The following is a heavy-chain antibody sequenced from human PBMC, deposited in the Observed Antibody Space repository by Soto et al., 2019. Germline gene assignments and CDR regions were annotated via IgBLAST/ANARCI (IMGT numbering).Heavy chain of an antibody. CDR1: GYSFTSYW. J-gene: IGHJ5*02. Sequence: PGESLKISCKGSGYSFTSYWIGWVRQMPVKGLEWMGIIYPGDSDTRYSPSFQGQVTISADKSISTAYLQWSSLKASDTAMYYCARQVPGIAAAGVGWFDPWGQGTLVTVSS. CDR2: IYPGDSDT. D-gene: IGHD6-13*01. V-gene: IGHV5-51*01. CDR3: ARQVPGIAAAGVGWFDP.